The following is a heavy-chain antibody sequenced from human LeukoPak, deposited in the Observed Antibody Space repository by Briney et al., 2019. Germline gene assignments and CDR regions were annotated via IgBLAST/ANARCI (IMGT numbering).Heavy chain of an antibody. CDR1: GSTFTSYA. CDR3: ARGSTEYYDFWGGYYTCFYYFDF. CDR2: FIPILGVA. V-gene: IGHV1-69*04. J-gene: IGHJ4*02. D-gene: IGHD3-3*01. Sequence: SGKLCCTASGSTFTSYAISWGRQAPGQGLGWMGRFIPILGVANNSQKYQGRVTMTRNTSISTSYKKLNSLIYEDTAVYYCARGSTEYYDFWGGYYTCFYYFDFWGQGNLVTVSS.